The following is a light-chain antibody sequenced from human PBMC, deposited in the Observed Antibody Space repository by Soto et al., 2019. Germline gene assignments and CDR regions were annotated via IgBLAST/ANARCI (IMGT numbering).Light chain of an antibody. J-gene: IGKJ1*01. Sequence: EIGMTQSPATLSVSPVERATLSCRASQSININLAWYQQKPGQAPRLLIYGASTRATGLPARFSGSGSGTEFTLTISSLQSEDFAVYYCQQYNNWPVFGQGTKVDIK. CDR1: QSININ. CDR3: QQYNNWPV. CDR2: GAS. V-gene: IGKV3-15*01.